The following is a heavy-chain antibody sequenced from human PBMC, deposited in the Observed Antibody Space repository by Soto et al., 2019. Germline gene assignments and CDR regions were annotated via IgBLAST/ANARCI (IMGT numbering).Heavy chain of an antibody. Sequence: QVQLVQSGAEVKKPGSSVKVSCKASGGTFSSYTISWVRQAPGQGLEWMGRIIPILGIANYAQKFQGRVTITADKSTSTAYMELSSLRSEDTAVYYCARGGQQLLVSWGRWWFDPWGQGTLVTVSS. CDR2: IIPILGIA. D-gene: IGHD6-13*01. V-gene: IGHV1-69*02. CDR1: GGTFSSYT. J-gene: IGHJ5*02. CDR3: ARGGQQLLVSWGRWWFDP.